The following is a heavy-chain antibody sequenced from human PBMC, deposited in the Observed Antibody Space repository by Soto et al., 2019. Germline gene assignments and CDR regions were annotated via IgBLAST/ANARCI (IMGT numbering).Heavy chain of an antibody. Sequence: GASVKVSCQASGGNFSSYAISWVPPAPGQGPEWMGGIIPIFGKANYAQKIQGRVTITADESTSTAYRELSSLRSEDTAVYYCARDVGSREPEYGIDVWGQGTTVTVSS. D-gene: IGHD1-26*01. CDR2: IIPIFGKA. CDR3: ARDVGSREPEYGIDV. J-gene: IGHJ6*02. CDR1: GGNFSSYA. V-gene: IGHV1-69*01.